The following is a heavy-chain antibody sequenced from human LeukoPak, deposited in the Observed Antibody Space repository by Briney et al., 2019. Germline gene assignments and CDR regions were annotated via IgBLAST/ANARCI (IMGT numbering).Heavy chain of an antibody. CDR1: GGSISSYY. Sequence: SETLSLTCTVSGGSISSYYWSWIRQPPGKGLEWIRYIYYSGSTNYNPSLKSRVTISVDTSKNQFSLKLNSVTAADTAMYFCARRPPGDSMFDYWGQGTLVTVSS. J-gene: IGHJ4*02. V-gene: IGHV4-59*01. CDR3: ARRPPGDSMFDY. D-gene: IGHD7-27*01. CDR2: IYYSGST.